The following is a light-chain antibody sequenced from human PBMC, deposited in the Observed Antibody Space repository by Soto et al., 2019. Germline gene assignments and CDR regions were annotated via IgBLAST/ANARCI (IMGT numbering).Light chain of an antibody. Sequence: QSALTQPHSVSGSPGQSVTISCTGTSSDVGAYDAVSWYQQHPGKAPQVIIYRGTKRPSGVSTRFSGSVSGNTTSLTVSGLQAEDEAEYFCCSSAPESTYVFGTGTKLTVL. V-gene: IGLV2-23*01. CDR3: CSSAPESTYV. CDR2: RGT. CDR1: SSDVGAYDA. J-gene: IGLJ1*01.